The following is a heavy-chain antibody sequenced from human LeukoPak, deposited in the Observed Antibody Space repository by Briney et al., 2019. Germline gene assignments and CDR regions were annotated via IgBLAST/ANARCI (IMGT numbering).Heavy chain of an antibody. CDR3: AREVVVVAATSTPEWFDP. D-gene: IGHD2-15*01. J-gene: IGHJ5*02. CDR1: GFTFSSYS. CDR2: ISSSSSYI. V-gene: IGHV3-21*01. Sequence: PGGSLRLSCAASGFTFSSYSMNWVRQAAGKGLEWVSSISSSSSYIYYADSVKGRFTISRDNAKNSLYLQMNSLRAEDTAVYYCAREVVVVAATSTPEWFDPWGQGTLVTVSS.